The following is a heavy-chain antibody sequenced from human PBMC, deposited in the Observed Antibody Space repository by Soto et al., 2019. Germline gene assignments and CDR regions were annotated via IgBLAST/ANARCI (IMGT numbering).Heavy chain of an antibody. Sequence: SETLSLTCAVYGGSFSGYYWSWIRQPPGKGLEWIGEINHSGSTNYNPSLKSRVTISVDTSKNQFSLKLSSVTAADTAVYYCARGGGEYCSGGSCYSSQYYMDVWGKGTTVTVSS. CDR1: GGSFSGYY. CDR3: ARGGGEYCSGGSCYSSQYYMDV. J-gene: IGHJ6*03. V-gene: IGHV4-34*01. D-gene: IGHD2-15*01. CDR2: INHSGST.